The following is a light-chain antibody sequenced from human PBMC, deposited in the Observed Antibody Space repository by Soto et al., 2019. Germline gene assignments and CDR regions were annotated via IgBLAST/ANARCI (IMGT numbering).Light chain of an antibody. Sequence: EIVLTQSPGTLSLSPGERATLSCRASQSVSSSYLAWYQQKHGQAPRLLIYGASSRATGIPGRFSGSGSGTDFTLTISRLEPEDFAVYYCQQYGSSRWTFGQGTKVDI. CDR1: QSVSSSY. V-gene: IGKV3-20*01. CDR2: GAS. J-gene: IGKJ1*01. CDR3: QQYGSSRWT.